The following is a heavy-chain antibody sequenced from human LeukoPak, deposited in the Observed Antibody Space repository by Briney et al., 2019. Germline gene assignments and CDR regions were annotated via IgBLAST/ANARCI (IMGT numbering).Heavy chain of an antibody. CDR3: ARGAKQQLVLGDYFDY. CDR2: INSDGSST. J-gene: IGHJ4*02. CDR1: GFTFSSYW. V-gene: IGHV3-74*01. Sequence: GGSLRLSCAASGFTFSSYWMHWVRQAPGKGLVWVSRINSDGSSTSYADSVKGRFTISRDNAKNTLYLQMNSLRAEDTAVYYCARGAKQQLVLGDYFDYWGQGTLVTVSS. D-gene: IGHD6-13*01.